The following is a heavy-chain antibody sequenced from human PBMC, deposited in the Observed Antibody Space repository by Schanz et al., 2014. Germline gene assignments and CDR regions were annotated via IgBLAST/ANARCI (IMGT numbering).Heavy chain of an antibody. CDR1: GFTFSSYA. J-gene: IGHJ4*02. CDR2: ISSSSSTI. CDR3: ARDRRNADLDY. Sequence: DVHLLESGGGLVQPGGSLRLSCAASGFTFSSYALTWVRQVPGKGLEWVAYISSSSSTIHYADSVKGRFTISRDNAKNSLYLEMNSLRAEDTALYYCARDRRNADLDYWGQGTLVTVSS. D-gene: IGHD1-1*01. V-gene: IGHV3-48*01.